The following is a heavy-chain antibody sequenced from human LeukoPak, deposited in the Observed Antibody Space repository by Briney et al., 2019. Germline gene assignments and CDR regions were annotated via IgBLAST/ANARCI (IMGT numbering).Heavy chain of an antibody. CDR2: IIPIFGTA. Sequence: GASVKVSCKASGGTFSSYAISWVRQAPGQGLEWMGGIIPIFGTANYAQKFQGRVTITADKSASTAYMELSSLRSEDTAVYYCARDSYYYDSSGYYYSPDAFDIWGQGTMVTVSS. D-gene: IGHD3-22*01. V-gene: IGHV1-69*06. CDR3: ARDSYYYDSSGYYYSPDAFDI. J-gene: IGHJ3*02. CDR1: GGTFSSYA.